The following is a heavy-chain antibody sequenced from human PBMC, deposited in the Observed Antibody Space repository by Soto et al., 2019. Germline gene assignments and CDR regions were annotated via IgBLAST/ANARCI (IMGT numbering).Heavy chain of an antibody. Sequence: QVQLVQSGAEVKQPGASASVSCKASGYNFTTYVVHWLRQAPGQGPAWMGSINCRSGNTVYSQKFQGRVTFTRDTSARTAYMDLNSLTSGDTAVYYCARGYTSGWTFDFWGRGTLVTVSS. V-gene: IGHV1-3*01. CDR2: INCRSGNT. CDR3: ARGYTSGWTFDF. J-gene: IGHJ4*02. D-gene: IGHD6-19*01. CDR1: GYNFTTYV.